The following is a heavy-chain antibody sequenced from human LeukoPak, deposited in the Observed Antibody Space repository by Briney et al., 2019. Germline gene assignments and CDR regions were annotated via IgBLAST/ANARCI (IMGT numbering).Heavy chain of an antibody. Sequence: GASVKVSCKASGYATDYYIHWVRQAPGQGLEWMGWTNPNSGGTIYARNFRGRVTMTRDTSIATVYLELRSLRSDDAAVYYCAYYDYNIYPYWGQGTLVTVSS. D-gene: IGHD5-12*01. CDR1: GYATDYY. CDR2: TNPNSGGT. CDR3: AYYDYNIYPY. J-gene: IGHJ4*02. V-gene: IGHV1-2*02.